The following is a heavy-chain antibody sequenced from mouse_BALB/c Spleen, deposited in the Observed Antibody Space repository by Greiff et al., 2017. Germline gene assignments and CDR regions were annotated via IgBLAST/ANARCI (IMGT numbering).Heavy chain of an antibody. V-gene: IGHV14-3*02. CDR2: IDPANGNT. CDR3: ARGGYDSAWFAY. Sequence: EVQLQQSGAELVKPGASVKLSCTASGFNIKDTYMHWVKQRPEQGLEWIGRIDPANGNTKYDPKFQGKATITADTSSNTAYLQLSSLTSEDTAVYYCARGGYDSAWFAYWGQGTLVTVSA. D-gene: IGHD2-2*01. CDR1: GFNIKDTY. J-gene: IGHJ3*01.